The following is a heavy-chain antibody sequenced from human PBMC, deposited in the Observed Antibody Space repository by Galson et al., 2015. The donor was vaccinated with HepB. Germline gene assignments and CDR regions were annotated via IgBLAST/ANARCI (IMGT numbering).Heavy chain of an antibody. V-gene: IGHV3-7*03. CDR3: ARDRGQGSGSSYA. CDR1: GFAFSTFW. D-gene: IGHD3-10*01. CDR2: IKEDGTEQ. Sequence: SLRLSCAASGFAFSTFWMSWVRQAPGGGLEWVGNIKEDGTEQGYVDSVRGRFTITRDNAKSSLYLQMNSLRAEDTAVYYCARDRGQGSGSSYAWGQGTLVTVSS. J-gene: IGHJ5*02.